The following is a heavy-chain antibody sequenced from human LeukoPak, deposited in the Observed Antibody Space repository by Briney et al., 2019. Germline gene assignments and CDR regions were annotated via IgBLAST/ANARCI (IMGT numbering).Heavy chain of an antibody. V-gene: IGHV4-34*01. CDR1: GGSFSGYY. CDR2: INHSGST. D-gene: IGHD6-13*01. Sequence: SETLSLTCAVYGGSFSGYYWSWIRQPPGKGLEWIGEINHSGSTNYNPSLKSRVTISVDTSKNQFSLKLSPVTAADTAVYYCARAGGSSSCDYWGQGTLVTVSS. CDR3: ARAGGSSSCDY. J-gene: IGHJ4*02.